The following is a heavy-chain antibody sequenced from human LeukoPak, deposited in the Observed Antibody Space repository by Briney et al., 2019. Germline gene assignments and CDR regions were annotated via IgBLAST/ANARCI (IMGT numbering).Heavy chain of an antibody. CDR3: ARGPRGRGYYDSSGYDP. Sequence: GGSLRLSCAASGFTFSSYGMNWVRQAPGKGLEWVSYISSSSSTIYYADSVKGRFTISRDNAKNSLYLQMNSLRDEDTAVYYCARGPRGRGYYDSSGYDPWGQGTLVTVSS. J-gene: IGHJ5*02. D-gene: IGHD3-22*01. CDR1: GFTFSSYG. CDR2: ISSSSSTI. V-gene: IGHV3-48*02.